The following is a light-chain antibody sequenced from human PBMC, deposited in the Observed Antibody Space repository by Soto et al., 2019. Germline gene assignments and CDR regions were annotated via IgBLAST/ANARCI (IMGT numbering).Light chain of an antibody. CDR2: AAS. J-gene: IGKJ4*01. CDR1: QSISNY. V-gene: IGKV1-39*01. Sequence: DIQMTQSPSSLSASVGDRVTITCRASQSISNYLNWYQQNPGQAPKLLIYAASSLQSGVPSRFSGSGSGTDFALTISSLQPEDFAAYYCQQSYSTLTFGGGTKVQIK. CDR3: QQSYSTLT.